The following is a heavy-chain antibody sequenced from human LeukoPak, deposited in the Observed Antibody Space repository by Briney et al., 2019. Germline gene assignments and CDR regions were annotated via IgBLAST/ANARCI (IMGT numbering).Heavy chain of an antibody. D-gene: IGHD6-19*01. J-gene: IGHJ3*01. CDR3: ARLSLGEADGDAFDV. CDR2: IYHTGST. CDR1: GGSISSGGHY. Sequence: PSQTLSLTCTVSGGSISSGGHYWSWIRQPPEKGLEWLGYIYHTGSTHYNPSLKSRVTISVDTSKNQFSLMLNSLTAADTAVYYCARLSLGEADGDAFDVWGHGTMVTVSS. V-gene: IGHV4-30-2*01.